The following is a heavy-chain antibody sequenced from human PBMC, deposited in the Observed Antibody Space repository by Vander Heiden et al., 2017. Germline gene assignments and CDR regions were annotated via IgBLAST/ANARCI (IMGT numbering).Heavy chain of an antibody. CDR3: ARDTQWGLVDY. Sequence: QVQLQESGPGLVKPSQTLSLTCTVSGGSISSGGYYWSWIRQHPGKGLEWIGYIYYSGSTYDNPSLKSRVTISVDTAKNQFSMKLSSVTAADTAVYYCARDTQWGLVDYWGQGTMVTVSS. D-gene: IGHD2-8*01. J-gene: IGHJ4*02. CDR2: IYYSGST. CDR1: GGSISSGGYY. V-gene: IGHV4-31*03.